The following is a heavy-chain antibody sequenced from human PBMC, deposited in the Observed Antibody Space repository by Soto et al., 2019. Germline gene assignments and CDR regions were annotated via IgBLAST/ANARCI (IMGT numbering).Heavy chain of an antibody. J-gene: IGHJ5*02. V-gene: IGHV4-39*01. CDR1: GDSITNSSYY. CDR2: IYYIGST. CDR3: AGRNSLASVSLNFRELSNYKWIDP. Sequence: SETLPLTCTVSGDSITNSSYYWGWFRKPPGKGLEWIASIYYIGSTYYNPSLKSRVTISVDTSNNQFSLNLNSVTASDTAVYYCAGRNSLASVSLNFRELSNYKWIDPWGPGTLVTVSS. D-gene: IGHD3-16*02.